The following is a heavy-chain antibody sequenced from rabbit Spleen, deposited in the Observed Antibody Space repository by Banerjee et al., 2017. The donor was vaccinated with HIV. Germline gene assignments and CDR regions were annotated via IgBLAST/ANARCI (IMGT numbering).Heavy chain of an antibody. D-gene: IGHD1-1*01. CDR2: INAVTGKA. V-gene: IGHV1S45*01. CDR1: GFSFSNKAV. CDR3: VRDLDGVIGWNFGW. Sequence: EQLVESGGGLVKPEGSLKLSCTASGFSFSNKAVMCWVRQAPGKGLEWIACINAVTGKAVYATWAKGRFTFSKPSSTTVTLQMTSLTAADTATYFCVRDLDGVIGWNFGWWGPGTLVTVS. J-gene: IGHJ4*01.